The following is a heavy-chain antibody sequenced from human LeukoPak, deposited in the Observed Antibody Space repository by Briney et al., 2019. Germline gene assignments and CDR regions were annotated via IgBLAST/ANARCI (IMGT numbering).Heavy chain of an antibody. Sequence: PSETLSLTCAVSGGSISNYYWSWVRQPPGKGLEWIGYIYGSGSTNYNPSLKSRVTISLDTSKNQFSLKLISVTAADTAVYYCARRNRVVVSATYAYNWFDPWGQGTLVTVSS. J-gene: IGHJ5*02. CDR1: GGSISNYY. D-gene: IGHD2-15*01. V-gene: IGHV4-4*09. CDR3: ARRNRVVVSATYAYNWFDP. CDR2: IYGSGST.